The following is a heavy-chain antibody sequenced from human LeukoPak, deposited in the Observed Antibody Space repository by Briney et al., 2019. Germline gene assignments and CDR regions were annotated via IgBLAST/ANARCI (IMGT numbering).Heavy chain of an antibody. CDR1: GGSFSGYY. V-gene: IGHV4-59*01. D-gene: IGHD3-3*01. J-gene: IGHJ4*02. Sequence: SETLSLTCAVYGGSFSGYYWSWIRQPPGKGLEWIGYIYYSGSTNYNPSLKSRVTISVDTSKNQFSLKLSSVTAADTAVYYCARAKYYDFWSGHLGPFDYWGQGTLVTVSS. CDR2: IYYSGST. CDR3: ARAKYYDFWSGHLGPFDY.